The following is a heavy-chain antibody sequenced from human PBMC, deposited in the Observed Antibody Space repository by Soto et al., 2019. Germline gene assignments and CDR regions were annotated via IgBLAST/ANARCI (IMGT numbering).Heavy chain of an antibody. CDR2: ISASGGST. J-gene: IGHJ4*02. V-gene: IGHV3-23*01. CDR1: GFTFSSYA. Sequence: PGGSLRLSCAASGFTFSSYAMSWVRQAPGKGLEWVSSISASGGSTYYTDSVKGRFTISRDNSKNTLYLQMNSLRAEDTAVYYCAKKDCTGGSCYRPFDSRGQGTLVTVSS. D-gene: IGHD2-15*01. CDR3: AKKDCTGGSCYRPFDS.